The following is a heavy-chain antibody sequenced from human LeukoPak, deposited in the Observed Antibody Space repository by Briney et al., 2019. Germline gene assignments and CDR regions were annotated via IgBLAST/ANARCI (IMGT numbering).Heavy chain of an antibody. CDR2: ISSSGSII. V-gene: IGHV3-11*04. J-gene: IGHJ5*02. Sequence: PGGSLRLSCAASGFTFSDYGMSWIRQAPGKGLEWVSYISSSGSIIYYADSVKGRFTISRDSAKNSLFLQMNGLRDEDTAVYYCARTSYSSSWYGYNWFDPWGQGTLVTVSS. D-gene: IGHD6-13*01. CDR3: ARTSYSSSWYGYNWFDP. CDR1: GFTFSDYG.